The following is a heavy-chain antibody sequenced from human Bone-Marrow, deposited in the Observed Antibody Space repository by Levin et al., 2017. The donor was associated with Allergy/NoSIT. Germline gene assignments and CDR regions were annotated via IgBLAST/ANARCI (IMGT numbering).Heavy chain of an antibody. Sequence: QTGGSLRLSCVGFGLTFDDHAMHWVRQAPGKGLEWVSGLSWDGNNKGYADSVKGRFTISRDNAKSSLYLQMNSLRPEDTALYYCAKDIQRRITIFGGQKRGFDYWGQGTRVTV. D-gene: IGHD3-3*01. V-gene: IGHV3-9*01. CDR3: AKDIQRRITIFGGQKRGFDY. CDR1: GLTFDDHA. J-gene: IGHJ4*02. CDR2: LSWDGNNK.